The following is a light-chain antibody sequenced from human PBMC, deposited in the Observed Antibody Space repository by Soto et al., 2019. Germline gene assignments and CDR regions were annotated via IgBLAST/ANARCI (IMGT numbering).Light chain of an antibody. CDR1: HSVPRTY. J-gene: IGKJ4*01. CDR3: QQFSSYPLT. V-gene: IGKV3-20*01. Sequence: IVLNKSPGSLSLSPRERANLSCRASHSVPRTYLAWYHQKPRQTPSLLIYGAASRATGIPDRFSGGGSGTDFTLTISRLEPEDFAVYYCQQFSSYPLTFGGGTKVDIK. CDR2: GAA.